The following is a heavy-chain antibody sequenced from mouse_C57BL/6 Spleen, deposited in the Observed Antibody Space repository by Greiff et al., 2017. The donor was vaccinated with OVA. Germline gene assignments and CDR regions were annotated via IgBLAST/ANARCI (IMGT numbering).Heavy chain of an antibody. CDR3: ARRYGRIYAMDY. J-gene: IGHJ4*01. CDR2: IWSGGST. D-gene: IGHD1-1*01. CDR1: GFSLTSYG. V-gene: IGHV2-2*01. Sequence: VQVVESGPGLVQPSQSLSITCTVSGFSLTSYGVHWVRQSPGKGLEWLGVIWSGGSTDDNAAFISRLSISKDNSKSQVFFKMNSLQADDTAIYYCARRYGRIYAMDYWGQGTSVTVSS.